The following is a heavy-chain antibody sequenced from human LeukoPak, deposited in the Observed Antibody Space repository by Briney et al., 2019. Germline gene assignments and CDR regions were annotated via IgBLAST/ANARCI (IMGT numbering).Heavy chain of an antibody. CDR3: ARLGVHTRGIYLYDY. Sequence: PSETLSLTCTVSGGSISGYYWGWIRQPPEKGLEWIGYIYYSGSTNYNPSLKSRVTISVDTSKNQFSLKLSSVTAEDTAVYYCARLGVHTRGIYLYDYWGQGTLVTVSS. CDR1: GGSISGYY. CDR2: IYYSGST. J-gene: IGHJ4*02. V-gene: IGHV4-59*08. D-gene: IGHD3-16*01.